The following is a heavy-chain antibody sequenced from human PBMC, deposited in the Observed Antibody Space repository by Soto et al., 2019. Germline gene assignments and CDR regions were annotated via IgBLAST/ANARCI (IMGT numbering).Heavy chain of an antibody. CDR1: GFIFNNYW. J-gene: IGHJ4*02. D-gene: IGHD3-22*01. V-gene: IGHV3-7*01. CDR3: ARDAYYDESSGYFDY. CDR2: IKQDGSEK. Sequence: EVQLVESGGGLVQPGGSLRLSCAASGFIFNNYWMTWVRQAPGKGLEWVANIKQDGSEKYYMDSVKGRFTISRDNAKNSLYLQMNSLRADDTAVYYCARDAYYDESSGYFDYWGQGTLVTVSS.